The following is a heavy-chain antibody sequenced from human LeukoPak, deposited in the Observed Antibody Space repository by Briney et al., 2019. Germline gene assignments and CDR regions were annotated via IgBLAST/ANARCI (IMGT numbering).Heavy chain of an antibody. D-gene: IGHD4-17*01. J-gene: IGHJ3*02. V-gene: IGHV3-30*04. Sequence: GGSLRLSCAASGFTFSSYAMHWVRQAPGKGLEWVAVISYDGSNKYYADSVKGRFTISRDNSKNTLYLQMNSLRAEDTAVYYCARDRWIYGDYDGTGDAFDIWGRGTMVTVSS. CDR1: GFTFSSYA. CDR3: ARDRWIYGDYDGTGDAFDI. CDR2: ISYDGSNK.